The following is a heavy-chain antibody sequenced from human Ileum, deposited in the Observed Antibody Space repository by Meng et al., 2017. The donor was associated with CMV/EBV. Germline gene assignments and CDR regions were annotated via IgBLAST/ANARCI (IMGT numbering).Heavy chain of an antibody. D-gene: IGHD4-11*01. J-gene: IGHJ6*02. CDR1: GGSISSYY. CDR2: IYYSGST. V-gene: IGHV4-59*12. Sequence: SETLSLTCTVSGGSISSYYWSWIRQPPGKGLEWIGYIYYSGSTNYNPSLKSRVTISVDTSKNQFSLKLSSVTAADTAVYYCARGRFGGYGNYYYYYYGMDVWGQGTTVTVSS. CDR3: ARGRFGGYGNYYYYYYGMDV.